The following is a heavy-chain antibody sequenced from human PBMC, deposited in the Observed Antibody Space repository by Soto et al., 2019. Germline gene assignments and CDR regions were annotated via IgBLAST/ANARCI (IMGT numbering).Heavy chain of an antibody. CDR2: IYYSGST. D-gene: IGHD2-2*01. Sequence: SETLSLTCTVSGGSISSSSYYWGWIRQPPGKGLEWIGSIYYSGSTYYNPSLMSRVTISVDTSKNQFSLKLSSVTAADTAVYYCARLKREYCSSTSCPFYHWGQGTLVTVSS. V-gene: IGHV4-39*01. J-gene: IGHJ4*02. CDR3: ARLKREYCSSTSCPFYH. CDR1: GGSISSSSYY.